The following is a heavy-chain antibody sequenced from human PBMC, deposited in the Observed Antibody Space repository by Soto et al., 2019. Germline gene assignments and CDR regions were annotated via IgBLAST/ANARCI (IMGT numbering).Heavy chain of an antibody. CDR3: AKEMFPRTVLDSSSPWGDY. CDR2: ISYDESHK. CDR1: GFTLRSYG. Sequence: QVQLVESGGGVVQPGKSLRLSCAASGFTLRSYGMHWVRQAPGKGLEWLAVISYDESHKYYADSVKGRFTISRDTSKNALYLQMYSLRAEDTAVYYCAKEMFPRTVLDSSSPWGDYRGQGTAVTFSS. V-gene: IGHV3-30*18. D-gene: IGHD6-6*01. J-gene: IGHJ4*02.